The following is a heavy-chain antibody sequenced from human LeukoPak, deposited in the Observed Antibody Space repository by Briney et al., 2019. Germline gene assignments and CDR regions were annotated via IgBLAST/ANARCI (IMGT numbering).Heavy chain of an antibody. D-gene: IGHD3-10*01. CDR1: GFTFSSYA. V-gene: IGHV3-23*01. CDR3: AGGITTVRGPSAFDI. Sequence: GGSLRLSCAASGFTFSSYAMSWVRQAPGKGLEWVSDISGSGGSTYYADSVKGRFTISRDNSKNTLYLQMNSLRAEDTAVYYCAGGITTVRGPSAFDIWGQGTMVTVSS. J-gene: IGHJ3*02. CDR2: ISGSGGST.